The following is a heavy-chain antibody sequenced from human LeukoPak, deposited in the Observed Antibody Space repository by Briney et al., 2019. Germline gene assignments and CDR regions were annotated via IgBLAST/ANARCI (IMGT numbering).Heavy chain of an antibody. CDR3: ARGTTVTNSAFDI. CDR2: IYYSGST. D-gene: IGHD4-17*01. V-gene: IGHV4-59*01. CDR1: GGSISSYY. J-gene: IGHJ3*02. Sequence: PSETLSLTCTVSGGSISSYYWSWIRQPPGKGLEWIGYIYYSGSTNYNPSLKSRVTISVDTSKNQFSLKLSSVTAADTAVYYCARGTTVTNSAFDIWGQVTMVTDSS.